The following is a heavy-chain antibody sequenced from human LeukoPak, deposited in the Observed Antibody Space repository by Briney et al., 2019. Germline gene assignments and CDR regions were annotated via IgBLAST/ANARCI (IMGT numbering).Heavy chain of an antibody. D-gene: IGHD3-10*01. CDR1: GFTFSDSY. Sequence: GGSLSLSCAVSGFTFSDSYMNWIRDAPGEGVEWVSYISSSGSAIYYADSEKGRFTISRDNDKNSLYLQINSLSAEDTAVYYCAKLGRNYFDYWGQGTLVTVSS. CDR3: AKLGRNYFDY. J-gene: IGHJ4*02. V-gene: IGHV3-11*04. CDR2: ISSSGSAI.